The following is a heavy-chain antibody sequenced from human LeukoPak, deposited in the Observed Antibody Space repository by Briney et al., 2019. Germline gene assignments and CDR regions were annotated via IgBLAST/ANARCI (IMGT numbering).Heavy chain of an antibody. J-gene: IGHJ4*02. D-gene: IGHD3-10*01. V-gene: IGHV1-8*01. CDR1: GYTFTSYD. Sequence: GASVKVSCKASGYTFTSYDINWVRQATGQGLEWMGWMNPNSGNTGYAQKFQGRVTMTRNTSISTAYMELSSLRSEDTAVYYCAGGLKVRGVPTFFYWGQGTLVTVSS. CDR3: AGGLKVRGVPTFFY. CDR2: MNPNSGNT.